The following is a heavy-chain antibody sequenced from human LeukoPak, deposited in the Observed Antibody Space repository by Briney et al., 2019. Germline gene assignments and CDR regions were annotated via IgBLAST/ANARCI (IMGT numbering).Heavy chain of an antibody. CDR1: GFTFGNYG. Sequence: PGGSLRLSCAASGFTFGNYGMSWVRQAPGKGLEWVSGINWNGGSTGYADSVEGRFTISRDNAKNSLYLQMNSLRAEDTAVYYCAELGITKFGGVWGKGTTVTISS. D-gene: IGHD3-10*02. CDR3: AELGITKFGGV. V-gene: IGHV3-20*04. CDR2: INWNGGST. J-gene: IGHJ6*04.